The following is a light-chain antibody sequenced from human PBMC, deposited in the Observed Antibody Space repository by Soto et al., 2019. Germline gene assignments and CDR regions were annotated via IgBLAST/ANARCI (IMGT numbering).Light chain of an antibody. Sequence: DIQMTQSPSSLSASVGDRVTINCRASQTIIRYLNWYQQKPGRAPNLLIYASSSLQSGVPSRFSGSGSGTEFTLTISSLQSEDFATYFCQQSYSTLFSFGPGTKVEI. CDR3: QQSYSTLFS. CDR2: ASS. J-gene: IGKJ3*01. V-gene: IGKV1-39*01. CDR1: QTIIRY.